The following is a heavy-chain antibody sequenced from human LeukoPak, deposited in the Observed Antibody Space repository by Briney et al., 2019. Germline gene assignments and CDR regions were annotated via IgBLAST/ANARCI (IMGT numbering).Heavy chain of an antibody. D-gene: IGHD3-10*01. J-gene: IGHJ4*02. CDR3: ARDRGDQGN. CDR2: IFSGGDT. CDR1: RFIVSSNY. V-gene: IGHV3-66*01. Sequence: GGSLRLSCAPSRFIVSSNYMTWVRQAPGKGLEWVSSIFSGGDTYYTDSVKNRFTISRDSSKDTVYLQMNSLRAEDTAVYYCARDRGDQGNWGQGTLVTVSS.